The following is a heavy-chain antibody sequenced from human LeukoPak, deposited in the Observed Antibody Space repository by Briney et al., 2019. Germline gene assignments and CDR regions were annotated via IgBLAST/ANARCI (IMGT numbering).Heavy chain of an antibody. CDR2: MNPNSGNT. CDR1: GYTFTSYD. V-gene: IGHV1-8*01. Sequence: GASVKVSCKASGYTFTSYDINWVRQATGQGLEWMGWMNPNSGNTGYAQKFQGRVTMTRNTSISTAYMELSSLRSEDTAVYYCARVAYGSGPELNYYYYYMDVWGKGTTVTVSS. J-gene: IGHJ6*03. CDR3: ARVAYGSGPELNYYYYYMDV. D-gene: IGHD3-10*01.